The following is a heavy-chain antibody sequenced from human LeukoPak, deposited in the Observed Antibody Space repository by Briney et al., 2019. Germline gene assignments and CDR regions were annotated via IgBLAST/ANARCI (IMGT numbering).Heavy chain of an antibody. CDR1: GFTFSGSA. V-gene: IGHV3-73*01. D-gene: IGHD6-13*01. CDR3: TRGYVDIAAADEEGFDY. Sequence: PGGSLRLSCAASGFTFSGSAMHWVRQASGKGLEWVGRIRSKANSYATAYAASVKGRFTISRDDSKNTAYLQMNSLKTEDTAVYYCTRGYVDIAAADEEGFDYWGQGTLVTVSS. J-gene: IGHJ4*02. CDR2: IRSKANSYAT.